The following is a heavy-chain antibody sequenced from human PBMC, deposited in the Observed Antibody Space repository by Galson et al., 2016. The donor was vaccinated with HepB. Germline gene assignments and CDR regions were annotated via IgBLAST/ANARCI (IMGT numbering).Heavy chain of an antibody. D-gene: IGHD4-11*01. CDR1: GFTFSSYW. CDR2: INVDGSEE. J-gene: IGHJ4*02. V-gene: IGHV3-7*05. CDR3: ARDDYRVFGH. Sequence: LRLSCAASGFTFSSYWMSWVRQAPGKGLEWVVNINVDGSEEYYVDSVRGRFIISRDNAKNSMYLQMNSLRVEDTAVYYCARDDYRVFGHWGQGTLVTVSS.